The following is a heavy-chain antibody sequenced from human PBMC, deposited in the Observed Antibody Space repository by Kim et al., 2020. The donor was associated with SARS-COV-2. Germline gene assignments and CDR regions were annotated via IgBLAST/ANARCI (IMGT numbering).Heavy chain of an antibody. CDR2: ISGSGGST. V-gene: IGHV3-23*01. J-gene: IGHJ3*02. CDR3: AKGPVLLWFGDGAFDI. CDR1: GFTFSSYA. Sequence: GGSLRLSCAASGFTFSSYAMSWVRQAPGKGLEWVSAISGSGGSTYYADSVKGRFTISRDNSKNTLYLQMNSLRAEDTAVYYCAKGPVLLWFGDGAFDIWGQGTMVTVSS. D-gene: IGHD3-10*01.